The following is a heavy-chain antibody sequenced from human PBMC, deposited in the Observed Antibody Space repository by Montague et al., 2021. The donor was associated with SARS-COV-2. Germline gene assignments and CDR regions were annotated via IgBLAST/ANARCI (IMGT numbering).Heavy chain of an antibody. CDR3: ARAGSGSYSFSYYYGMDV. D-gene: IGHD3-10*01. CDR2: IYYSGST. V-gene: IGHV4-59*08. CDR1: GGSISSYY. J-gene: IGHJ6*02. Sequence: SETLSLTCTVSGGSISSYYWSWIRRPPGKGLEWIGYIYYSGSTNYNPSLKSRVTISVDTSKNQFSLKLSSVTAADTAVYYCARAGSGSYSFSYYYGMDVWGQGTTVTVSS.